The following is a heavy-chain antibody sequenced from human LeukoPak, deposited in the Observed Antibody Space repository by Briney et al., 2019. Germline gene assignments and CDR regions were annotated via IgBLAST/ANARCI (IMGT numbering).Heavy chain of an antibody. D-gene: IGHD4-17*01. Sequence: ASVKVSCKASGGTFSSYAISWVRQAPGQGLEWMARIIPIFGIANYAQKFQGRVTITADKSTSTAYMELSSLRSEDTAVYYCARGDTTVTTFVAFDPWGQGTLVTVSS. J-gene: IGHJ5*02. CDR3: ARGDTTVTTFVAFDP. V-gene: IGHV1-69*04. CDR1: GGTFSSYA. CDR2: IIPIFGIA.